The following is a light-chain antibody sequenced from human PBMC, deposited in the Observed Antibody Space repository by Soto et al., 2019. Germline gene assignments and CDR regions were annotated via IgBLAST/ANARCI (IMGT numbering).Light chain of an antibody. Sequence: EIVMTQSPATLSVSPGESATLSCRASQRISTNFAWYQQKGGQAPRLLIYGASTRATGIRQRFSGSGSGTDFAFTISSLQSEDFAVYDCQQYKNWPPAYTFGQGTRVESK. J-gene: IGKJ2*01. CDR1: QRISTN. CDR3: QQYKNWPPAYT. CDR2: GAS. V-gene: IGKV3-15*01.